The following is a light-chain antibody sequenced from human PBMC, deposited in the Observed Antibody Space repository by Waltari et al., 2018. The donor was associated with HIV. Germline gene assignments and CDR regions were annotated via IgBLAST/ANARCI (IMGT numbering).Light chain of an antibody. CDR3: CSYTGSYNVYV. CDR2: DVS. J-gene: IGLJ1*01. Sequence: QSALTQPRSVSGSPGQSVTIFCSGTSRDVGTSNSVSWYQQHPGKAPKLMIYDVSQRPSGVPDRFSGSKSGNTASLTISGLQAEDEADYYCCSYTGSYNVYVFGIGTKVNVL. CDR1: SRDVGTSNS. V-gene: IGLV2-11*01.